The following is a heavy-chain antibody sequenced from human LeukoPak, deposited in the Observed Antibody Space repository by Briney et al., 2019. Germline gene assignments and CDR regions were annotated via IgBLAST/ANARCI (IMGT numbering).Heavy chain of an antibody. CDR1: GYTFTGYY. Sequence: ASVKVSCKASGYTFTGYYMHWVRQAPGQGLEWMGWINPNSGGTNYAQKFQGRVTMTRDTSISTAYMELSRLRSDDTAVYYCARDSVVVGPSYYYYGMDVWGQGTTVTVSS. D-gene: IGHD2-15*01. V-gene: IGHV1-2*02. CDR3: ARDSVVVGPSYYYYGMDV. J-gene: IGHJ6*02. CDR2: INPNSGGT.